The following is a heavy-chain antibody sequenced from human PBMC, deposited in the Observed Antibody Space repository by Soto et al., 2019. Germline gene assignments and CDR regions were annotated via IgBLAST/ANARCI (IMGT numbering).Heavy chain of an antibody. CDR3: ARALGNYYDSSGYYYGSPFDY. D-gene: IGHD3-22*01. V-gene: IGHV4-30-2*01. CDR1: GGSISSGGYS. CDR2: IYHGGST. J-gene: IGHJ4*02. Sequence: PSETLSLTCTVSGGSISSGGYSWSWIRQPPGKGLEWIGYIYHGGSTYYNPSLKSRVTISVDRSKNQFSLKLSSVTAADTAVYYCARALGNYYDSSGYYYGSPFDYWGQGTLVTVSS.